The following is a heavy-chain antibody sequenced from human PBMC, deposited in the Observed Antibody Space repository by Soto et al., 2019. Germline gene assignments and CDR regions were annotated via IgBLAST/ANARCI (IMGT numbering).Heavy chain of an antibody. CDR1: GFTFSSYG. V-gene: IGHV3-33*01. D-gene: IGHD3-10*01. CDR2: IWYDGSNK. J-gene: IGHJ5*02. CDR3: ARDPLWFGELVFWFGP. Sequence: QVQLVESGGGAVQPGRSLRLSCAASGFTFSSYGMHWVRQAPGKGLEWVAVIWYDGSNKYYADSVKGRFTISRDNSKNTLYLQMNSLRVEDTAVYYCARDPLWFGELVFWFGPWGQGNLVTVSS.